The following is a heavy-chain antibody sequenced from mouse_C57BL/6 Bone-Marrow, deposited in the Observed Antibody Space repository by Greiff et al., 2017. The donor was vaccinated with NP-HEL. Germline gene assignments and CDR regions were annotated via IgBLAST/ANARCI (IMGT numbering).Heavy chain of an antibody. CDR1: GYTFTSYW. J-gene: IGHJ1*03. CDR2: INPSSGYT. CDR3: ARTRGYCYFDV. V-gene: IGHV1-7*01. Sequence: VQLQQSGAVLAKPGASVKLSCKASGYTFTSYWMHWVKQRPGQGLEWIGYINPSSGYTKYNQKFKDKATLSADKSSSTAYLQLSSLTYEDSAVYDCARTRGYCYFDVWGTGTTVTVSS.